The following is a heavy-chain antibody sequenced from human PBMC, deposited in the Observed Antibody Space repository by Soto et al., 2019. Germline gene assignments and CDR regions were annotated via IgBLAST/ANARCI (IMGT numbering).Heavy chain of an antibody. CDR2: ISSSGSTI. CDR1: GLTFSSYG. V-gene: IGHV3-48*04. J-gene: IGHJ4*02. CDR3: ASGGYYYDSSGYRGNYFDY. D-gene: IGHD3-22*01. Sequence: GGSLRLSCAASGLTFSSYGMHWVRQAPGKGLEWVSYISSSGSTIYYADSVKGRFTISRDNAKNSLYLQMNSLRAEDTAVYYCASGGYYYDSSGYRGNYFDYWGQGTLVTVSS.